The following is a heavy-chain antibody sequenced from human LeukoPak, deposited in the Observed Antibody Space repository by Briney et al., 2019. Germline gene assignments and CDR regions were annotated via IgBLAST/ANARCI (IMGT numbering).Heavy chain of an antibody. CDR3: ARGAVAHFDY. CDR1: GDSFSTNSAA. CDR2: TYYRSKWYN. D-gene: IGHD6-19*01. J-gene: IGHJ4*02. Sequence: SQTLSLTCAVSGDSFSTNSAAWNWIRQSPSRGLEWLERTYYRSKWYNDYALSVKSRISINPDTSKNQFSLQLNSVTPEDTAVYYCARGAVAHFDYWGQGTLVTVSS. V-gene: IGHV6-1*01.